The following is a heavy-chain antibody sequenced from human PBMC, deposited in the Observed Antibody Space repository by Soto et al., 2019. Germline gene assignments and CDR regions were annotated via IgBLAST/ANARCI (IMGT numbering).Heavy chain of an antibody. D-gene: IGHD3-22*01. CDR3: ARLGGYYQSVDP. J-gene: IGHJ5*02. V-gene: IGHV1-3*01. CDR2: INAGNGNT. Sequence: ASVKVSCKASGYTFTSYAMHWVRQAPGQRLEWMGWINAGNGNTKYSQKFQGRVTITRDTSASTAYMELSSLRSEDTAVYYCARLGGYYQSVDPWGQGTLVTVSS. CDR1: GYTFTSYA.